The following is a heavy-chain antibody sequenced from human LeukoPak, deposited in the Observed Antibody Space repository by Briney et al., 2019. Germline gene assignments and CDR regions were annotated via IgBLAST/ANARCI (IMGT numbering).Heavy chain of an antibody. CDR2: IYGDGRT. J-gene: IGHJ4*02. CDR1: GFSVSNNY. Sequence: GGSLRLSCVVSGFSVSNNYIIWVRQAPGNGLERVSVIYGDGRTSHSASVRGRFTISKDNSKNIVSLQMNNLRAEDTAVYYCARGRGLGVVSPYFDYWGQGTLVTVSS. CDR3: ARGRGLGVVSPYFDY. V-gene: IGHV3-53*01. D-gene: IGHD3-3*01.